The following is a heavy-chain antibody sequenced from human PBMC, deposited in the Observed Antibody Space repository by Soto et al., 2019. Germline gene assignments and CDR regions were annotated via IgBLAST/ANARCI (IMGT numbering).Heavy chain of an antibody. J-gene: IGHJ6*02. CDR2: IHPGDSDT. CDR3: ARQGRLYYYYGMDV. CDR1: GYSFTSLL. V-gene: IGHV5-51*01. Sequence: RGALKNSWKGSGYSFTSLLIRWGPQIPGKGLEWMGIIHPGDSDTRYSPSFQGQVTISADKSISTAYLQWSSLKASDTAMYYCARQGRLYYYYGMDVWGQGTTVTVSS.